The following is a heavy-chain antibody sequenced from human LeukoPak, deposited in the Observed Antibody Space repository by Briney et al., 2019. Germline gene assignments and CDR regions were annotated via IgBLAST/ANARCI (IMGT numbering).Heavy chain of an antibody. Sequence: GGSLRLSCAASGFTFSSYAMSWVRQAPGKGLEWVSAISGSGGSTYYADSVKGRFTISRDNSKNTLYLQMNSLRAEDTAVYYCAKVGPRRLRFLEWSDYGNWFDPWGQGTLVTVPS. D-gene: IGHD3-3*01. J-gene: IGHJ5*02. CDR2: ISGSGGST. V-gene: IGHV3-23*01. CDR1: GFTFSSYA. CDR3: AKVGPRRLRFLEWSDYGNWFDP.